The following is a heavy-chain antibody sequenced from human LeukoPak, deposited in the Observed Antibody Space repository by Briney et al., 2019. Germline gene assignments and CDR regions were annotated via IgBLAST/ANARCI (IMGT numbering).Heavy chain of an antibody. CDR1: GRSISSYY. CDR2: IYYSGST. D-gene: IGHD3-10*01. V-gene: IGHV4-59*01. Sequence: PSETLSLTCTVSGRSISSYYWSWIRQPPGKGLEWIGYIYYSGSTNYNPSLKSRVTISVDTSKNQFSLKLSSVTAADTAVYYCARAMRMEWFGENYYGMDVWGQGTTVTVSS. CDR3: ARAMRMEWFGENYYGMDV. J-gene: IGHJ6*02.